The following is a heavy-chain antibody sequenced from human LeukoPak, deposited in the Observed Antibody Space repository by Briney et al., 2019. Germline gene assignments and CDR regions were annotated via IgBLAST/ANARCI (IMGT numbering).Heavy chain of an antibody. CDR3: ARDSKGSCSSTSCYHFDY. J-gene: IGHJ4*02. V-gene: IGHV1-69*01. CDR1: GGTFSSYA. CDR2: IIPIFGTA. D-gene: IGHD2-2*01. Sequence: SVKVSCQASGGTFSSYAISWVRQAPGQGLEWMGGIIPIFGTANYAQKFQGRVTITADESTSTAYMELSSLRSEDTAVYYCARDSKGSCSSTSCYHFDYWGQGTLVTVSS.